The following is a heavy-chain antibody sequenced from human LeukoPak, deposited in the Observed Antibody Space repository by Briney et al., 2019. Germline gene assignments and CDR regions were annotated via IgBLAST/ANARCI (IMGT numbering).Heavy chain of an antibody. CDR2: IKEDGSEK. CDR1: GFTFSTHW. J-gene: IGHJ4*02. V-gene: IGHV3-7*01. D-gene: IGHD3-10*01. Sequence: WGSLRLSCAASGFTFSTHWMSWGRQAPGKGLEWVANIKEDGSEKYYVDSVKGRFTISRDNAKNSLYLQMNSLRAEDTAVYYCARTIRGYWGQGTLVTVSS. CDR3: ARTIRGY.